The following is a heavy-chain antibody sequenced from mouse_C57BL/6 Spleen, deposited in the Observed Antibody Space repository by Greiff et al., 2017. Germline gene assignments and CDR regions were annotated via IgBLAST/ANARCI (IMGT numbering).Heavy chain of an antibody. CDR1: GFTFSSYA. Sequence: EVKLVESGEGLVKPGGSLKLSCAASGFTFSSYAMSWVRQTPEKRLEWVAYISSGGDYLYYADTVKGRFTISRDNARNTLYLQMSSLKSEDTAMYYCTRDVGITTGLYYAMDYWGQGTSVTVSS. J-gene: IGHJ4*01. D-gene: IGHD1-1*01. V-gene: IGHV5-9-1*02. CDR2: ISSGGDYL. CDR3: TRDVGITTGLYYAMDY.